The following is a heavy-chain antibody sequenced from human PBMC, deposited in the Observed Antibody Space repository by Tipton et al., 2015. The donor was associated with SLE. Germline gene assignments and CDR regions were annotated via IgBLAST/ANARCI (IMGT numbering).Heavy chain of an antibody. J-gene: IGHJ4*02. Sequence: LRLSCTVSGGSISSSSYYWGWIRQPPGKGLEWIGSIYYSGSTYYNPSLKSRVTISVDTSKNQFSLKLSSVTAAGTAVYYCADGGGYFSFDYWGQGTLVTVSS. D-gene: IGHD3-22*01. CDR3: ADGGGYFSFDY. CDR2: IYYSGST. CDR1: GGSISSSSYY. V-gene: IGHV4-39*07.